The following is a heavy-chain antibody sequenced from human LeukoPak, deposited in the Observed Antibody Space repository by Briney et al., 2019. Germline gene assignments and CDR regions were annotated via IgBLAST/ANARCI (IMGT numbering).Heavy chain of an antibody. J-gene: IGHJ4*02. V-gene: IGHV4-39*07. CDR2: LYFSVST. CDR3: ARDSRDTARTYYYDISGYPFFYF. D-gene: IGHD3-22*01. CDR1: GASLSNSGFY. Sequence: PSETLSLTCTVSGASLSNSGFYWGWVRQPPGKGLEWIGGLYFSVSTKYNPCLKSRITTSVDTTKNQCSLNLSSVAAADTAVYYCARDSRDTARTYYYDISGYPFFYFWGEGTLVTASS.